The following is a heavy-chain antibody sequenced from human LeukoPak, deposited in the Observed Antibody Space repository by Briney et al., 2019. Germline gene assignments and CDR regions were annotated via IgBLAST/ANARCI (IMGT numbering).Heavy chain of an antibody. D-gene: IGHD2-8*02. CDR1: GFTFSSYA. J-gene: IGHJ4*02. Sequence: TGGSLRLSCAASGFTFSSYAVYWVRQAPGKGLEWVAFIWSDGNKKYYADSVKGRFTISRDNSRNTVNLQMNSLTSEDTAVYYCAKLLLETGGVGEEFDYWGQGTLVTVSS. CDR3: AKLLLETGGVGEEFDY. V-gene: IGHV3-30*02. CDR2: IWSDGNKK.